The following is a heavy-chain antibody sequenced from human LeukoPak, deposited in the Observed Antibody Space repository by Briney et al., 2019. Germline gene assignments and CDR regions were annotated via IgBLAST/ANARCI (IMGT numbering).Heavy chain of an antibody. J-gene: IGHJ4*02. CDR2: ISGSGGST. D-gene: IGHD2-8*02. CDR1: GFTFSSYA. V-gene: IGHV3-23*01. Sequence: PGGSLRLSCAASGFTFSSYAMSWVRQAPGKGLEWVSAISGSGGSTYYADSVKGRFTISRDNSKNTLYLQMNSLRAEDTAVYYCAKESPYCSGVKCRLYYFEPWGQGTLVTVS. CDR3: AKESPYCSGVKCRLYYFEP.